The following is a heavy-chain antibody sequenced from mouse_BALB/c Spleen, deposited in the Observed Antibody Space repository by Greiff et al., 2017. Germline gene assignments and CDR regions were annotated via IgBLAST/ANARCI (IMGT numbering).Heavy chain of an antibody. Sequence: VQLQQSGAELMKPGASVKISCKATGYTFSSYWIEWVKQRPGHGLEWIGEILPGSGSTNYNEKFKGKATFTADTSSNTAYMQLSSLTSEDSAVYYCASYYEYDYAMDYWGQGTSVTVSS. CDR3: ASYYEYDYAMDY. J-gene: IGHJ4*01. V-gene: IGHV1-9*01. CDR2: ILPGSGST. D-gene: IGHD2-4*01. CDR1: GYTFSSYW.